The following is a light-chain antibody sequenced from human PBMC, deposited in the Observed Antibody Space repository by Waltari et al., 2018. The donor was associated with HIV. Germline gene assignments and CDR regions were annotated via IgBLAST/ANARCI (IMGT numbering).Light chain of an antibody. CDR2: GEN. CDR3: NSRDSSGHWF. CDR1: SVRSYY. J-gene: IGLJ3*02. V-gene: IGLV3-19*01. Sequence: SSELAQDPAVSVALGQTVRITCHGDSVRSYYARWYQQKPGQAPVLVVYGENNRPSGIPDRFSGSRSGNTASLTIAGAQTEDEADYYCNSRDSSGHWFFGGGTKVTVL.